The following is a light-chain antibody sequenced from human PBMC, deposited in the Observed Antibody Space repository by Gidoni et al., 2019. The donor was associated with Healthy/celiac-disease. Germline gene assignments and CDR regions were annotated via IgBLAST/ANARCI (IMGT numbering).Light chain of an antibody. CDR1: QSVSSSY. CDR2: GAS. V-gene: IGKV3-20*01. Sequence: PGERATLSCRASQSVSSSYLAWYQQKPGQAPRLLIYGASSRATGIPDRFSGSGSGTDFTLTISRLEPEDFAVYYCQQYGSSQGWTFGQXTKVGIK. CDR3: QQYGSSQGWT. J-gene: IGKJ1*01.